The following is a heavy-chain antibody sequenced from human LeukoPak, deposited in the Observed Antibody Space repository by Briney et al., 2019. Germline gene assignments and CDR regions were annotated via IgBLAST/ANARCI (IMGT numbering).Heavy chain of an antibody. CDR2: ISGSGGST. CDR3: ARAIATAALFDY. V-gene: IGHV3-23*01. CDR1: GFTFSSYA. D-gene: IGHD6-13*01. Sequence: PGGSLRLSCAASGFTFSSYAMSWVRQAPGKGLEWVSAISGSGGSTYYADSVKGRFTISRDNAKNSLYLQMNSLRTEDTAAYYCARAIATAALFDYWGQGTLVTVSS. J-gene: IGHJ4*02.